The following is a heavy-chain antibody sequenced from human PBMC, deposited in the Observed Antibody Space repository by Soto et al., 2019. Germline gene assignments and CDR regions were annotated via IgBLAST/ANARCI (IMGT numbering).Heavy chain of an antibody. D-gene: IGHD6-19*01. V-gene: IGHV3-33*01. J-gene: IGHJ4*02. Sequence: QVQLVESGGGVVQPGRSLRLSCAASGFTFSSYGMHWVRQAPGKGLEWVAVIWYDGSNKYYADSVKGRFTISRDNSKNTRYLQMNSLRAEDTGVYYWARGRAVAWSGDYVYCLRQGTLVTVSS. CDR2: IWYDGSNK. CDR3: ARGRAVAWSGDYVYC. CDR1: GFTFSSYG.